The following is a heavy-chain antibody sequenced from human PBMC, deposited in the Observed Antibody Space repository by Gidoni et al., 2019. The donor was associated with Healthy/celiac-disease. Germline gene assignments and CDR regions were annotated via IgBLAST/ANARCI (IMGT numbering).Heavy chain of an antibody. V-gene: IGHV4-39*07. D-gene: IGHD6-6*01. J-gene: IGHJ5*02. CDR2: IYYSGST. Sequence: QLQLQESGPGLVKPSETQSLTCTVSGGSIISSSYYWGWIRPPPGKGLEWIESIYYSGSTYYNPSLKSRVTISLDTSKNQSSLKLSSVTAADTAIYYCARDSASSDGFDPWGQGTRVTVSS. CDR1: GGSIISSSYY. CDR3: ARDSASSDGFDP.